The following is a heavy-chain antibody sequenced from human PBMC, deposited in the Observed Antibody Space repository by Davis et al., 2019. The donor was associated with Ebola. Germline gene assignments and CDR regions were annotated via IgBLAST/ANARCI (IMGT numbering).Heavy chain of an antibody. CDR3: ARGSGFWSGYFMAYFEY. CDR2: INPNSGNT. CDR1: GYTFTGHY. V-gene: IGHV1-2*02. Sequence: ASVKVSCKASGYTFTGHYIHWVRQAPGQGLEWMGWINPNSGNTQYAQKFQVRVTMTRDTSITTAYMEMNRLRSDDTAVYYCARGSGFWSGYFMAYFEYWGQGTVVTVYS. D-gene: IGHD3-3*01. J-gene: IGHJ4*02.